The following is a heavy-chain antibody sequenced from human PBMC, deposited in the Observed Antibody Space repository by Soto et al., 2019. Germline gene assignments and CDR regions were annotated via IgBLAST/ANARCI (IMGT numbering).Heavy chain of an antibody. CDR2: IYPGDSDT. CDR1: GYSFTSYW. Sequence: PGESLNISCKGSGYSFTSYWIGWVRQMPGKGLEWMGIIYPGDSDTRYSPSFQGQVTISADKSISTAYLQWSSLKASDTAMYYCARSNPYGDYEGGAFDIWGQGTMVTGSS. J-gene: IGHJ3*02. V-gene: IGHV5-51*01. CDR3: ARSNPYGDYEGGAFDI. D-gene: IGHD4-17*01.